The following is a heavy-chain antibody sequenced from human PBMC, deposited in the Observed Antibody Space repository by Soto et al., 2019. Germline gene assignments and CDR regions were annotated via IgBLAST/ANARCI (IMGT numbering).Heavy chain of an antibody. J-gene: IGHJ6*02. Sequence: GGSLRLSCAASGFTFSSYGMHWVRQVPGKGLEWVAVISYDGSNKYYADSVKGRFTISRDNSKNTLNLQMNSLRDEDTAVYYCAKDWSRGYGSYYVMDVWGQGTTVTVSS. CDR1: GFTFSSYG. CDR2: ISYDGSNK. V-gene: IGHV3-30*18. CDR3: AKDWSRGYGSYYVMDV. D-gene: IGHD5-12*01.